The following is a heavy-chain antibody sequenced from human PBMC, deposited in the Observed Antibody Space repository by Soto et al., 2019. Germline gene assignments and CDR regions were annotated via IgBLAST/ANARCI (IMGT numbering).Heavy chain of an antibody. V-gene: IGHV3-30*03. Sequence: QVHMVESGGGGVQPGRSKRLSCVVSGFTFNDYAIHWVRQAPGKGLEWVAVISFDGNNKFYTDCVKGRFTISRDRSKTTAYLQMNNLRAEDTAVYYCARDHWDCSGGGCNPHQLNFFTMDVWGQGTTVTVSS. CDR3: ARDHWDCSGGGCNPHQLNFFTMDV. CDR1: GFTFNDYA. J-gene: IGHJ6*02. D-gene: IGHD2-15*01. CDR2: ISFDGNNK.